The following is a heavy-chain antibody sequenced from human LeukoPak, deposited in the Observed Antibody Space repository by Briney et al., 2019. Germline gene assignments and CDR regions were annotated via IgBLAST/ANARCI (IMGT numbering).Heavy chain of an antibody. V-gene: IGHV3-53*01. CDR2: IYSDGST. CDR1: GFTVSNND. J-gene: IGHJ3*02. D-gene: IGHD3-22*01. CDR3: ARGDTPSSVENAFVI. Sequence: GGSLRLSCAASGFTVSNNDMSWVRQAPRNGMEWASVIYSDGSTYYADDVTGRSLIPRDNSKNTLYLHTNSLRVEDDAVYYCARGDTPSSVENAFVIWGQGTMVNVSS.